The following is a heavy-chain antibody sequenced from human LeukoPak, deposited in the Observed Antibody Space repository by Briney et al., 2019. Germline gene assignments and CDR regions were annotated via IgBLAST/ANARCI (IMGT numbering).Heavy chain of an antibody. D-gene: IGHD3-10*01. CDR1: GGSISSDGYF. CDR2: IYTSGST. J-gene: IGHJ4*02. CDR3: ARERGVTYYYGSGSYPDY. Sequence: SQTLSLTCTVSGGSISSDGYFWSWIRQPAGKGLEWIGRIYTSGSTNYNPSLKSRVTISVDTAKNQFALKLSSVTAADTAVYYCARERGVTYYYGSGSYPDYWGQGTLVAVSS. V-gene: IGHV4-61*02.